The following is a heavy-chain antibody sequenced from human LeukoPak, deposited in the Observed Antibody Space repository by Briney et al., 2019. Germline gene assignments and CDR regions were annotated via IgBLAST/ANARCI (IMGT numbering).Heavy chain of an antibody. V-gene: IGHV4-34*01. J-gene: IGHJ5*02. CDR1: GFTFSSFE. CDR3: ARGMGCCSSTSCRRKPRFDP. CDR2: INHSGST. Sequence: GSLRLSCAASGFTFSSFEMNWVRQAPGKGLEWIGEINHSGSTNYNPSLKSRVTISVDTSKNQFSLKLSSVTAADTAVYYCARGMGCCSSTSCRRKPRFDPWGQGTLVTVSS. D-gene: IGHD2-2*01.